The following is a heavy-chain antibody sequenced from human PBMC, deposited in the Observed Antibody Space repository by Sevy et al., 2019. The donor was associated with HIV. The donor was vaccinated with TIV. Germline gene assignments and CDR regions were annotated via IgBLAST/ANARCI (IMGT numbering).Heavy chain of an antibody. CDR2: ISSGSSYI. Sequence: GGSLRLSCAASGFSFNTYTMDWVRQAPGKGLEWISSISSGSSYIFYADSVKGRFTISRDNAKNSLFLQMNSLRVEDTAVYYCARGFKNGWFDPWGQGTLVTDSS. V-gene: IGHV3-21*01. CDR3: ARGFKNGWFDP. J-gene: IGHJ5*02. D-gene: IGHD1-1*01. CDR1: GFSFNTYT.